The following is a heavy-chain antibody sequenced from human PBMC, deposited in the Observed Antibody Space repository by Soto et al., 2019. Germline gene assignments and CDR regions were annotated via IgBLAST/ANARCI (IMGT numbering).Heavy chain of an antibody. CDR3: AKEPGSGWDYYYYMDV. V-gene: IGHV3-23*01. CDR1: GFTFRNYA. D-gene: IGHD6-19*01. CDR2: ISGSGSST. J-gene: IGHJ6*03. Sequence: EVQLLESGGGLVQPGGSLRLSCAASGFTFRNYAMTWVRQTPGKGLEWVSAISGSGSSTKYAGSVKGRFTISRDNSRNTLFLQMNSLRAEDTAVYYCAKEPGSGWDYYYYMDVWGKGATVTVSS.